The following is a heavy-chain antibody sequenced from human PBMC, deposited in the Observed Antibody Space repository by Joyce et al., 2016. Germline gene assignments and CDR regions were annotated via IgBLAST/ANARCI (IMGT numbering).Heavy chain of an antibody. V-gene: IGHV3-30*18. J-gene: IGHJ6*02. Sequence: QGQLVESGGGVVQPGRSLRLSCAASGFALYSYGMHCVRQAPGKGLECVVSISFEGNNKHYADSVKGRFTISRDNSKNTLFLQMSRLGDEDTAVYYCAKEAPGIYGLDVWGQGTTVIVSS. CDR2: ISFEGNNK. CDR1: GFALYSYG. CDR3: AKEAPGIYGLDV.